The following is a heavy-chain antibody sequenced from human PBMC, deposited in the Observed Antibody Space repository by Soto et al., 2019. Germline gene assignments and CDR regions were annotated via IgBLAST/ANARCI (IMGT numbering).Heavy chain of an antibody. CDR1: GFIFSNSA. CDR3: AKHDYGDYDLDY. CDR2: VSRNGGST. Sequence: EVQLLESGGGLVQPGGSLRLSCAASGFIFSNSAMSWVRQAPGKGLEWVSAVSRNGGSTYYADSVKGRFTISRDNSKNTLYLQMSSLRAEDTAEYYCAKHDYGDYDLDYWGQGTLVTVSS. D-gene: IGHD4-17*01. J-gene: IGHJ4*02. V-gene: IGHV3-23*01.